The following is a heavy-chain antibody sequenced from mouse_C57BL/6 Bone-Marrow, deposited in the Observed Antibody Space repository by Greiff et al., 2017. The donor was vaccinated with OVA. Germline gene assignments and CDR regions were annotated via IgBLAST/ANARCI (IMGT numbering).Heavy chain of an antibody. Sequence: QVQLKQPGAELVKPGASVKLSCKASGYTFTSYWMHWVKQRPGQGLEWIGMIHPNSGSTNYNEKFKSKATLTVDKSSSTAYMQLSSLTSEDSAVYYCARRGSTVVARDYWGQGTTLTVSS. V-gene: IGHV1-64*01. D-gene: IGHD1-1*01. CDR3: ARRGSTVVARDY. J-gene: IGHJ2*01. CDR1: GYTFTSYW. CDR2: IHPNSGST.